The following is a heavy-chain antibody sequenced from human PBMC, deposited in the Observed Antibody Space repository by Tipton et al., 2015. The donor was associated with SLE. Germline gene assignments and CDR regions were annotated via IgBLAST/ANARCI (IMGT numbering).Heavy chain of an antibody. D-gene: IGHD1-26*01. Sequence: SLRLSCAASGFTVSSNHMSWVRQAPGKGLEWVSVIYSGGRTYYADSVKGRFTISRHNSKNTLYLQMNSLRAEDTALYYCASSGSEGYWGQGTLVTVSS. V-gene: IGHV3-53*04. CDR1: GFTVSSNH. CDR2: IYSGGRT. J-gene: IGHJ4*02. CDR3: ASSGSEGY.